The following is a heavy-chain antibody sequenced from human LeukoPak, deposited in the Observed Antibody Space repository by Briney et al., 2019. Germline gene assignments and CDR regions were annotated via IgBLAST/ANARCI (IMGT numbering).Heavy chain of an antibody. CDR1: GDSISSGAYS. V-gene: IGHV4-30-2*01. J-gene: IGHJ5*02. D-gene: IGHD3-10*01. CDR3: ARELWFANAPGSWLDP. Sequence: SQTLSLTCVVSGDSISSGAYSWSWIRQPPGKGLEWIGYIFHTGSTFYNPSLKSRLTISVDNSKNQFSLRLSSVNAADTAVYYCARELWFANAPGSWLDPWGQGTLVTVSS. CDR2: IFHTGST.